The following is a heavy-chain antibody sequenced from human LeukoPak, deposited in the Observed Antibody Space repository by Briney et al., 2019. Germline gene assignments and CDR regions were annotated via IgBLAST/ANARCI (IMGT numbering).Heavy chain of an antibody. J-gene: IGHJ4*02. V-gene: IGHV1-69*13. Sequence: SVKVSXKASGGTFSSYAISWVRQAPGQGLEWMGGIIPIFGTANYAQKFQGRVTITADESTSTAYMELSSLRSEDTAVYYCARGYAFTVRFDYWGQGTLVTVSS. CDR3: ARGYAFTVRFDY. CDR2: IIPIFGTA. CDR1: GGTFSSYA. D-gene: IGHD3-10*01.